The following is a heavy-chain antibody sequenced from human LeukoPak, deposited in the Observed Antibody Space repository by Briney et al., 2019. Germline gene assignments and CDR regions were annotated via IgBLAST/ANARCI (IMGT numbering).Heavy chain of an antibody. D-gene: IGHD4-17*01. CDR2: IWYDGSNK. J-gene: IGHJ3*02. CDR3: ARPGSYYGDYAWRHAFDI. CDR1: GFTFSSYG. Sequence: GGSLRLSCAASGFTFSSYGMHWVRQAPGKGLEWVAVIWYDGSNKYYADSVKGRFTISRDNSKNTLYLQMNSLRAEDTAVYYCARPGSYYGDYAWRHAFDIWGQGTMVTVSS. V-gene: IGHV3-33*01.